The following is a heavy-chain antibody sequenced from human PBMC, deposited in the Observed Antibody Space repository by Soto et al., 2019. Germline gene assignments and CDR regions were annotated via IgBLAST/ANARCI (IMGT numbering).Heavy chain of an antibody. D-gene: IGHD6-19*01. CDR1: GYSFTGYN. CDR2: INPNNGNT. J-gene: IGHJ4*02. V-gene: IGHV1-2*02. CDR3: ARVRVGSGWNTSPAY. Sequence: QVQLVQSGAEVKKPGASVKVSCKASGYSFTGYNMHWVRQDPGQGLEWMGWINPNNGNTDFAQKFQGRVTMTRDTSISTAYMELSRLRSDDTAMYYCARVRVGSGWNTSPAYWGQGTLVSVSS.